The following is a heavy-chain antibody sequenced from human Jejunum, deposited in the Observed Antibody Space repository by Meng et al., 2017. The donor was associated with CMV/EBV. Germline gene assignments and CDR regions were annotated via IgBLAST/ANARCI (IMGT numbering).Heavy chain of an antibody. CDR2: INPNSGGT. CDR3: AREAYCSFTSCYAIDY. D-gene: IGHD2-2*01. J-gene: IGHJ4*01. Sequence: QRVQCGAAVKKPRGSVKVSCKASGYTFSDHYMHWVRQAPGQGLEWMGWINPNSGGTNYAQKFQGRVTMTSDTSIDTAYMDLSSLTSDDTAVYYCAREAYCSFTSCYAIDYWGHGTLVTVSS. CDR1: GYTFSDHY. V-gene: IGHV1-2*02.